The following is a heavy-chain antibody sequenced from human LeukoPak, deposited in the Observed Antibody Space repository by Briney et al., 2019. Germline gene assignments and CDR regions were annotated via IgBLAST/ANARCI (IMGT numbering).Heavy chain of an antibody. CDR1: GLTFSSYN. J-gene: IGHJ4*02. CDR3: TRLGIAPRDFDY. V-gene: IGHV3-21*04. D-gene: IGHD6-6*01. CDR2: ISSSSLYI. Sequence: GGSLRLSCAASGLTFSSYNMNWVRQAPGKGLEWVSFISSSSLYIYYADSVKGRFTISRDNAKNSLYLQMNSLKIEDTAVYYCTRLGIAPRDFDYWGQGTLVTVSS.